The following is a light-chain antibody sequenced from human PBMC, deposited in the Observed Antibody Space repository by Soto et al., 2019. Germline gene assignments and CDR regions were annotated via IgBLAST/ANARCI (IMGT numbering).Light chain of an antibody. CDR3: QQYGTSPTWT. CDR2: GTS. V-gene: IGKV3-20*01. J-gene: IGKJ1*01. CDR1: QSVSSSY. Sequence: EIVLTQSPDTLSLSPGERATLSCRASQSVSSSYLAWYQRKPGQAPRLLISGTSSRATGIPDRFSGSGSGTDFTLIISRLEPEDFAVYFCQQYGTSPTWTFGQGTKVDIK.